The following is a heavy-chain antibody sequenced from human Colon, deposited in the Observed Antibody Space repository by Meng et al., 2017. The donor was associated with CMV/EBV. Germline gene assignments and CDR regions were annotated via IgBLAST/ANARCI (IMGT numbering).Heavy chain of an antibody. CDR1: GFTFSDHY. CDR3: AKDPPDY. J-gene: IGHJ4*02. V-gene: IGHV3-72*01. CDR2: IRNKVNSYTT. Sequence: GGSLRLSCAASGFTFSDHYIDWVRQAPGKGLEWVGRIRNKVNSYTTLYAASVEGRFTVSRDDSKNSVFLQMNSLKTEDTAVYYCAKDPPDYWGQGTLVTVSS.